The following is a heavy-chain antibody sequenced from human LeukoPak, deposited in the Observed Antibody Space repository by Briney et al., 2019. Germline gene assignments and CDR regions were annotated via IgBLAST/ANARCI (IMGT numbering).Heavy chain of an antibody. D-gene: IGHD5-18*01. CDR3: ARGYSYGYAQSPY. J-gene: IGHJ4*02. CDR2: IIPIFGTA. Sequence: SVTVSFTASGGTFSNYGISWVRQPPGQGLEWMGGIIPIFGTANYAQKFPGRVTLTADKSTSTAYMELRSLRSDDTAVYYCARGYSYGYAQSPYWGQGTLVTVSS. V-gene: IGHV1-69*06. CDR1: GGTFSNYG.